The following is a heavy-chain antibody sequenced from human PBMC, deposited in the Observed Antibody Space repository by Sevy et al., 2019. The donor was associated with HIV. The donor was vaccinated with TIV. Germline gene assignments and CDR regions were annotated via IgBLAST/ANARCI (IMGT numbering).Heavy chain of an antibody. J-gene: IGHJ2*01. CDR3: AKEYTPYYSTSYPFYWYFDL. V-gene: IGHV3-9*01. Sequence: GGCLRLSCAASGFNFDDYAMHWVRQVPGKGLEWVSGISWNSGSVAYADSVRGRFTISRDNAKNSLHLQMDSLRAEDTALYYRAKEYTPYYSTSYPFYWYFDLWGRGTLVTVSS. CDR2: ISWNSGSV. CDR1: GFNFDDYA. D-gene: IGHD3-22*01.